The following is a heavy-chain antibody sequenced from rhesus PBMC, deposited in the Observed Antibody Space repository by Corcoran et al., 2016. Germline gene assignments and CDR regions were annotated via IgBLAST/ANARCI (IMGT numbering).Heavy chain of an antibody. CDR2: IGGSSGST. Sequence: QVQLQESGPGLVKPSETLSLTCAVSGYSISSGYGWSWIRQPPGKGLGWIGYIGGSSGSTNYNPSLKSRVTISKDTSKNQFSLKLSSVTAADTAVYYCARGGDYYAFDYWGQGVLVTVSS. CDR1: GYSISSGYG. V-gene: IGHV4-127*01. CDR3: ARGGDYYAFDY. J-gene: IGHJ4*01. D-gene: IGHD3-34*01.